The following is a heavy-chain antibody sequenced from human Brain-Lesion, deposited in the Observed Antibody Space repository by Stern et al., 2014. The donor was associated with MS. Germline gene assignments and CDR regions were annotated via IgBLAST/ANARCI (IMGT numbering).Heavy chain of an antibody. CDR3: ARAQRGITIFGVVTDYYYLGMDV. Sequence: VQLVESGAEVKKPGASVKVSCKTSGYTFTGYYIHWVRQAPGQGLEWMAWINPNTGGTKHVNKFQGRVTMSRDTSISTAYVELSSLTSDDTAVYYCARAQRGITIFGVVTDYYYLGMDVWGQGTTVTVSS. CDR1: GYTFTGYY. D-gene: IGHD3-3*01. J-gene: IGHJ6*02. V-gene: IGHV1-2*02. CDR2: INPNTGGT.